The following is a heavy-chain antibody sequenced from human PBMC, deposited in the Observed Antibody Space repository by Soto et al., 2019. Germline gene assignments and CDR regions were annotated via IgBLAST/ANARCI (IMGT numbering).Heavy chain of an antibody. V-gene: IGHV1-24*01. CDR3: ATGQTGYRSSSPLFPFHYGMDV. Sequence: QVQLVQSGAEVKKPGASVKVSCKVSGYTLTELSMHWVRQAPGKGLEWMGGFDPEDGETIYAQKFQGRVTMTEDTSTATAYMELSSLRSEDTAVYYCATGQTGYRSSSPLFPFHYGMDVWGQGTTVNVFS. J-gene: IGHJ6*02. CDR1: GYTLTELS. D-gene: IGHD6-6*01. CDR2: FDPEDGET.